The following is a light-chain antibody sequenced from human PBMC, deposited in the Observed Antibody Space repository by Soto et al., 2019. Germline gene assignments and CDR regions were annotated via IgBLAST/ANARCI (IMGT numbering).Light chain of an antibody. CDR2: LGS. J-gene: IGKJ2*01. CDR3: MQALQTPPYT. Sequence: DIVMTQSPLSLPVTPGEPASISCRSSQSLMHSNGYNYLDWYLQKPGQSPQLLMYLGSNRASGGTAMFSGSGAGTDFSLKISRVEADDVGVYYCMQALQTPPYTFGQGTKLEIK. CDR1: QSLMHSNGYNY. V-gene: IGKV2-28*01.